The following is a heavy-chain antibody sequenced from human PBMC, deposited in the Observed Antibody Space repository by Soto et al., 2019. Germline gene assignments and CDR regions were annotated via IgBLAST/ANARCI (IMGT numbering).Heavy chain of an antibody. CDR3: ASKSDFWSGSYYYYYMDV. D-gene: IGHD3-3*01. CDR1: GGSISSYY. Sequence: SETLSLTCTVSGGSISSYYWSWIRQPPGKGLEWIGYIYYSGSTNYNPSLKSRVTISVDTSKNQFSLKLSSVTAADTAVYYCASKSDFWSGSYYYYYMDVWGKGTTVTVSS. J-gene: IGHJ6*03. CDR2: IYYSGST. V-gene: IGHV4-59*08.